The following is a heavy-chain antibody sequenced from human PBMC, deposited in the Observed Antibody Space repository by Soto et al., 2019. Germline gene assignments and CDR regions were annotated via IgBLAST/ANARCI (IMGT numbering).Heavy chain of an antibody. CDR2: MYYSGST. D-gene: IGHD3-9*01. CDR1: GGSISSSTYY. CDR3: ARQDYNFLTGYYETFDY. J-gene: IGHJ4*02. V-gene: IGHV4-39*01. Sequence: ETLSLTCTVSGGSISSSTYYWGWIRQPPGKGLEWIGSMYYSGSTYYNPSLKSRVTISVDTSKNQFSLKLSSVTATDTAVYYCARQDYNFLTGYYETFDYWGQGTLVTVSS.